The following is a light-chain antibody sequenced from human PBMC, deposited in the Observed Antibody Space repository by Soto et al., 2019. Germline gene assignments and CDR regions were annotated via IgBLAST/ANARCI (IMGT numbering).Light chain of an antibody. Sequence: QSVLPQVASVSGSPGQSITISCTGTSSDVGTFNLVSWYQQHPGEAPRLMIYEVIKRPSGVSNRFSGSKSGNTASLTISGLQAEDEADYYCCSYAGSSVYVFGTGTKVTVL. CDR2: EVI. V-gene: IGLV2-23*02. CDR3: CSYAGSSVYV. CDR1: SSDVGTFNL. J-gene: IGLJ1*01.